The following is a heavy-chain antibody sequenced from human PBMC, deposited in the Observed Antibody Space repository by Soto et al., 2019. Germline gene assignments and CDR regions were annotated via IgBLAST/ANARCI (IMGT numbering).Heavy chain of an antibody. CDR1: GFTFSSSA. D-gene: IGHD2-21*01. J-gene: IGHJ5*02. Sequence: GGSLTLSCAASGFTFSSSAMSWDRQAPGKGLEWVSAISGSGGSTYYADSVKGRLTISRGTSANQVVLTMTAMDPADTATYYCARNTRFAYEIPSATNWFDPWGQGIPVTVSS. V-gene: IGHV3-23*01. CDR2: ISGSGGST. CDR3: ARNTRFAYEIPSATNWFDP.